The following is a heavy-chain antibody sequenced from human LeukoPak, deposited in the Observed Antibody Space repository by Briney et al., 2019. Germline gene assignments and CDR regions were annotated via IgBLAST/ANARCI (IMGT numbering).Heavy chain of an antibody. J-gene: IGHJ4*02. CDR1: GFTSSSYA. V-gene: IGHV3-23*01. CDR3: ANKGIAAETKDY. CDR2: ISGSGGST. D-gene: IGHD6-13*01. Sequence: GGSLRLSCAASGFTSSSYAMSWVRQAPGKGLEWVSAISGSGGSTYYADSVKGRFTISRDNSKNTLYLQMNSLRAEDTAVYYCANKGIAAETKDYWGQGTLVTVSS.